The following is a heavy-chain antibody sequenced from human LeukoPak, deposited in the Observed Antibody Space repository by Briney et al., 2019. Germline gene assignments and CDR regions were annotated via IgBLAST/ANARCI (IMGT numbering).Heavy chain of an antibody. J-gene: IGHJ5*02. D-gene: IGHD3-10*01. CDR3: ARDYYGSGSYYNQNWFDP. CDR2: IYYSGST. V-gene: IGHV4-39*07. Sequence: PSETLSFTCTVSGGSISSSSYYWGWIRQPPGKGLEWIGSIYYSGSTYYNPSLKSRVTISVDTSKNQFSLKLSSVTAADTAVYYCARDYYGSGSYYNQNWFDPWGQGTLVTVSS. CDR1: GGSISSSSYY.